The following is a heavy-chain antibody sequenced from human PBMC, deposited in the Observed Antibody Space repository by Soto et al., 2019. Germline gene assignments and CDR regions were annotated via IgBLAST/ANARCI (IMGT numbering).Heavy chain of an antibody. D-gene: IGHD2-2*01. CDR3: AREYCSSTSCHYNWFDP. J-gene: IGHJ5*02. CDR1: GESVSSNSAA. V-gene: IGHV6-1*01. Sequence: SQTLSLTCAISGESVSSNSAAWNWIRQSPSRGLEWLGRTYYRSKWYNDYAVSVKSRITINPDTSKNQFSLQLNSVTPEDTAVYYCAREYCSSTSCHYNWFDPWGQGTLVTVSS. CDR2: TYYRSKWYN.